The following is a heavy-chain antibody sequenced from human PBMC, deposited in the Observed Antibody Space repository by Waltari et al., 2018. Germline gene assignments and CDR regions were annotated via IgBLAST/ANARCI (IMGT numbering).Heavy chain of an antibody. CDR2: INQDGNKL. D-gene: IGHD4-17*01. Sequence: EVHLVESGGGLVQPGGSLRLSCAASGCTFSGYWLSWVRQAPGKGLEWVANINQDGNKLYYVDSVEGRFTISRDNAKNSLYLQMNSLRAEDTAVYYCARDQMVTVTDDNWFDSWGQGNLVTVSS. V-gene: IGHV3-7*01. J-gene: IGHJ5*01. CDR3: ARDQMVTVTDDNWFDS. CDR1: GCTFSGYW.